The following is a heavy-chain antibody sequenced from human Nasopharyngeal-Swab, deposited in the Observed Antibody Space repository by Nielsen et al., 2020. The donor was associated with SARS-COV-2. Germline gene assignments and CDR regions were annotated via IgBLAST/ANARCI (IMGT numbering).Heavy chain of an antibody. V-gene: IGHV3-43*02. CDR2: ISGDGDSA. Sequence: IRQPPGEGLEWVSLISGDGDSASYRDSVKSRFTISRENNKNSLYLQMNSLTVEDTALYYCAKPFWSGYYSGDSFDFWGQGTMVTVSS. CDR3: AKPFWSGYYSGDSFDF. D-gene: IGHD3-3*01. J-gene: IGHJ3*01.